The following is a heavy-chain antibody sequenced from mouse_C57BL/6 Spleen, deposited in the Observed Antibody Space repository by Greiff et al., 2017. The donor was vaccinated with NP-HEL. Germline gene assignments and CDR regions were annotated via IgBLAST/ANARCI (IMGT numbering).Heavy chain of an antibody. Sequence: QVQLQQSGAELVKPGASVKMSCKASGYTFTSYWITWVKQRPGEGLEWIGDIYPGSGSTNYNEKFKSKATLTVDTSSSTAYMQLSSLTSDDSAVYYCASRPFDYWGQGTTLTVSS. V-gene: IGHV1-55*01. CDR1: GYTFTSYW. CDR2: IYPGSGST. J-gene: IGHJ2*01. CDR3: ASRPFDY.